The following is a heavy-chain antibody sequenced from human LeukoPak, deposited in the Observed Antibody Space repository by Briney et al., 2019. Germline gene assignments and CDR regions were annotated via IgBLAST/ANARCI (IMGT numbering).Heavy chain of an antibody. CDR3: VKEGDYGYYFDY. J-gene: IGHJ4*02. Sequence: GGSLRPSCSASGFTFSSYAMDWVRQAPGKGLEYVSTISSNGGSTYYADSVKGRFTISGDDSKNTLYLRMSSLRAEDTAVYYCVKEGDYGYYFDYWGQGTLVTVSS. D-gene: IGHD3-16*01. CDR2: ISSNGGST. CDR1: GFTFSSYA. V-gene: IGHV3-64D*06.